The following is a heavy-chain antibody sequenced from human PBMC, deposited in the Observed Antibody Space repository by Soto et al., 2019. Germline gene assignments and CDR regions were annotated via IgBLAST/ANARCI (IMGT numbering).Heavy chain of an antibody. Sequence: QITLKESGPSLVKPTQHLTLTCTSSGLSRTTTGLGVVWFRQSPLKALEWLALTYWDDDKHYSPSLRSRLTVNKDTTRNPVVLTLSNVDHADTGADFCAHLGGLEQCLYRLEHLAQRPLVTVSS. J-gene: IGHJ4*02. CDR2: TYWDDDK. CDR3: AHLGGLEQCLYRLEH. V-gene: IGHV2-5*02. CDR1: GLSRTTTGLG. D-gene: IGHD6-19*01.